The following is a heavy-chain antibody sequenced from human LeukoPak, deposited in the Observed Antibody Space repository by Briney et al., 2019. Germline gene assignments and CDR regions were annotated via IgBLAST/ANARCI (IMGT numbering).Heavy chain of an antibody. CDR2: INHSGST. V-gene: IGHV4-34*01. J-gene: IGHJ6*03. CDR3: ARGRYYYDSSGSGYYYYYMDV. D-gene: IGHD3-22*01. Sequence: PSETLSLTCAVYGGSFSGYYWSWIRQPPGKGLEWIGEINHSGSTNYNPSLKSRVTISVDMSKNQFSLKLSSVTAADTAVYYCARGRYYYDSSGSGYYYYYMDVWGKGTTVTVSS. CDR1: GGSFSGYY.